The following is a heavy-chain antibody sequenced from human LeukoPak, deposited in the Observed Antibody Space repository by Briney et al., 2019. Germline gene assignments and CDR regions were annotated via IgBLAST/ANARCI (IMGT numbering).Heavy chain of an antibody. CDR3: AREGVGGFDI. V-gene: IGHV3-21*01. CDR1: GFTFSSYS. D-gene: IGHD3-16*01. J-gene: IGHJ3*02. Sequence: GGSLRLSCAASGFTFSSYSMNWVRQAPGKGLEWVSSISSSSSYIYYADSAKGRFTISRDNAKNSLYLQLNSLRAEDTAVYYCAREGVGGFDIWGQGTMVTVSS. CDR2: ISSSSSYI.